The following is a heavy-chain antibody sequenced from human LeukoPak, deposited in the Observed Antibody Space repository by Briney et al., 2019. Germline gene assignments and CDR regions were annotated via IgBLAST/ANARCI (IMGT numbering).Heavy chain of an antibody. Sequence: PSETLSLTCAVSGGSVSSGGYSWSWIRQPPGKGLEWIGYISLSGSTYYNPSLKSRVTISVDRSKNQFSLKLSSVTAADTAVYYCARVTPWYFDYWGQGTLVTVSS. CDR2: ISLSGST. D-gene: IGHD2-15*01. J-gene: IGHJ4*02. CDR3: ARVTPWYFDY. CDR1: GGSVSSGGYS. V-gene: IGHV4-30-2*01.